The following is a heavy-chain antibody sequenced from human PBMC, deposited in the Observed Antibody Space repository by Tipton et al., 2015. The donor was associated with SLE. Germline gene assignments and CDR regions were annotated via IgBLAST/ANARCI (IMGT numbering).Heavy chain of an antibody. D-gene: IGHD3-3*01. CDR1: GGSITFYY. Sequence: TLSLTCTVSGGSITFYYWSWIRQPPGQGLEWIGHIYYSGTTKYNPSFKSRVTLSLDTSKTQFSLKLNSVTAADTAIYYCAGGVVNDAFHMWGQGTEVTVSS. CDR3: AGGVVNDAFHM. J-gene: IGHJ3*02. V-gene: IGHV4-59*01. CDR2: IYYSGTT.